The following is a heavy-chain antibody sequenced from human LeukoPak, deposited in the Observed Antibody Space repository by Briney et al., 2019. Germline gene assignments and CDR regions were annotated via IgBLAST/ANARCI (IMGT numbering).Heavy chain of an antibody. CDR2: ISNNGGYT. Sequence: PGGSLRLSCAASGFTFSSSAMSWVRQAPGKGLEWVSAISNNGGYTYYADSVKGRFTISRDNSKNTLYLQMNSLRAEDTAVYYCAKLLDYGDHRWAFDIWGQGTMVTVSS. D-gene: IGHD4-17*01. J-gene: IGHJ3*02. CDR1: GFTFSSSA. V-gene: IGHV3-23*01. CDR3: AKLLDYGDHRWAFDI.